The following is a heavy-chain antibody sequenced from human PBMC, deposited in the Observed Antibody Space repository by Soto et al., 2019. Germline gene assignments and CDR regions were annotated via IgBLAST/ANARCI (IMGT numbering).Heavy chain of an antibody. CDR3: ARDIRAAAGIPLWDYYYYMDV. CDR2: ISSSSSYI. Sequence: GGSLRLSCAASGFTFSSYSMNWVRQAPGKGLEWVSSISSSSSYIYYADSVKGRFTISRDNAKNSLYLQMNSLRAEDTAVYYCARDIRAAAGIPLWDYYYYMDVWGKGTTVTVSS. D-gene: IGHD6-13*01. CDR1: GFTFSSYS. J-gene: IGHJ6*03. V-gene: IGHV3-21*01.